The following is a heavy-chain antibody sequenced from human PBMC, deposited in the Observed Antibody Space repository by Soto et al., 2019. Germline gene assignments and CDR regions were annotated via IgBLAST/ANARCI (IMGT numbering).Heavy chain of an antibody. Sequence: EVQLVESGGGLIQPGGSLRLSCVASGFTVSSNYMSWVRQAPGKGLEWVSLIYSGGSTYYADSVKGRFTISRDNSKNTLYLQMNSLRVDDTAVYYCSRGLGNGDYGDPGDYWGQGTLVTVSS. D-gene: IGHD4-17*01. CDR3: SRGLGNGDYGDPGDY. V-gene: IGHV3-53*01. CDR2: IYSGGST. J-gene: IGHJ4*02. CDR1: GFTVSSNY.